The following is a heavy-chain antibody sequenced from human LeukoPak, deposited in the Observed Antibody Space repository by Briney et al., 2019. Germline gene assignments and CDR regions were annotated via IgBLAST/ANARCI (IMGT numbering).Heavy chain of an antibody. D-gene: IGHD3-10*01. CDR2: INWNSGTI. J-gene: IGHJ6*03. CDR1: GFTFDDFA. CDR3: VKEGEMGQNYYGSGRYYYYMDV. V-gene: IGHV3-9*01. Sequence: PGGSLRLSCAASGFTFDDFAMHWVRQAPGKGPEWVSGINWNSGTIAYAVSVKGRFTISRDDAKDSLYLQMNSLRADDTALYYCVKEGEMGQNYYGSGRYYYYMDVWGKGTMVTVSS.